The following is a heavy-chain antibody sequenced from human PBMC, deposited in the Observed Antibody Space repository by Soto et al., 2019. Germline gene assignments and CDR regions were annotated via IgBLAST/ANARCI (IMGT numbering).Heavy chain of an antibody. J-gene: IGHJ4*02. D-gene: IGHD1-1*01. CDR3: ARGRYGDY. V-gene: IGHV1-18*01. Sequence: QVHLVQSGAEVKKPGASVKVSCKGSGYTFTTYGITWVRQAPGQGLEWMGWISAHNGNTNYAQKLQGRVTVTRDTSTSTAYMELRSRRSDDTAVHYWARGRYGDYWGQGALVTVSS. CDR2: ISAHNGNT. CDR1: GYTFTTYG.